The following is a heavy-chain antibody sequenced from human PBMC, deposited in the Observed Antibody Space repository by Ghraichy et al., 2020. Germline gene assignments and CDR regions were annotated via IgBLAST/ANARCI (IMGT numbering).Heavy chain of an antibody. CDR2: INGDGSST. D-gene: IGHD1-26*01. V-gene: IGHV3-74*01. CDR1: GFILSNYW. J-gene: IGHJ4*02. Sequence: LSLTCAASGFILSNYWMHWVRRPPGEGLMWVSRINGDGSSTDYADSVRGRFTISRDNAKNTLYLEMNSLRVEDTAVYYCVREFFSGSYNYWGQGTLVTVSS. CDR3: VREFFSGSYNY.